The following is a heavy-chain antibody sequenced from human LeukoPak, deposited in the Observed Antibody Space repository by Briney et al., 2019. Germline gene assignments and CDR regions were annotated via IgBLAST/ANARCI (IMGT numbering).Heavy chain of an antibody. CDR3: ARGGGLDV. CDR2: INHNGNVN. J-gene: IGHJ6*02. CDR1: GFTFSSYS. V-gene: IGHV3-7*03. D-gene: IGHD3-16*01. Sequence: GGSLRLSCAASGFTFSSYSMNWARQAPGKGLEWVASINHNGNVNYYVDSVRGRFTISRDNAKNSLYLQMSNLRAEDTAVYFCARGGGLDVWGQGATVTVSS.